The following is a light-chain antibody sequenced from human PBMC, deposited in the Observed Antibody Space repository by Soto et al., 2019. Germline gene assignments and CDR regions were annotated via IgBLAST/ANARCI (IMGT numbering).Light chain of an antibody. Sequence: EIVLTQSPDTLSLSPGDRATLSCRASQSVGHMFLAWFQQKPGQAPRLLIFDAYRRATGIPDRFSGSGSGTDFTLTISSLQPEDVATYYCQKYNSAPWTFGQGTKVDIK. CDR2: DAY. J-gene: IGKJ1*01. CDR3: QKYNSAPWT. CDR1: QSVGHMF. V-gene: IGKV3D-20*02.